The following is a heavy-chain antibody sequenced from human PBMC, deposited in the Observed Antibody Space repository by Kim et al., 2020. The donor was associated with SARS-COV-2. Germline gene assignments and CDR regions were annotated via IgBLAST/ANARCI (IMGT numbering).Heavy chain of an antibody. CDR2: IWYDGSNK. CDR3: ARDSSSRYYYYGMDV. J-gene: IGHJ6*02. Sequence: GGSLRLSCAVSGFTFSSYGMHWVRQAPGKGLEWVAVIWYDGSNKYCADSVKGRFTISRDNSKNTLYLQMNSLRAEDTAVYYCARDSSSRYYYYGMDVWGQGTTVTVSS. CDR1: GFTFSSYG. D-gene: IGHD6-13*01. V-gene: IGHV3-33*01.